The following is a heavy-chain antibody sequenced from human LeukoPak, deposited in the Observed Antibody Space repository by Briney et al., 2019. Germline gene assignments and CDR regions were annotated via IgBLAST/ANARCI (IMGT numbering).Heavy chain of an antibody. CDR2: IYYSGST. CDR3: ARDSYDSSGNYRSFDY. J-gene: IGHJ4*02. Sequence: SETLSLTCTVSGGSISSYYWSWIRQPPGKGLEWIGYIYYSGSTNYNPSLKSRVTISVDTSKNQFSLKLSSVTAADTAMCYCARDSYDSSGNYRSFDYWGQGTQVTVSS. V-gene: IGHV4-59*01. CDR1: GGSISSYY. D-gene: IGHD3-22*01.